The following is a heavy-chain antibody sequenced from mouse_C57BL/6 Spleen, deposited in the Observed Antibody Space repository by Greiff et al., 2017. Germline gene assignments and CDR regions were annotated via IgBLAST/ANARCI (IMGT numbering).Heavy chain of an antibody. D-gene: IGHD4-1*01. V-gene: IGHV7-3*01. CDR2: IRNKANGYTT. J-gene: IGHJ2*01. CDR1: GFTFTDYY. CDR3: ASYESGTFDY. Sequence: EVQLVESGGGLVQPGGSLSLSCAASGFTFTDYYMSWVSQPPGKALEWLGFIRNKANGYTTEYSVSVKGRFTNSRDNSQSILYLQMSALRAEDSASYYCASYESGTFDYWGQGTTLTVSS.